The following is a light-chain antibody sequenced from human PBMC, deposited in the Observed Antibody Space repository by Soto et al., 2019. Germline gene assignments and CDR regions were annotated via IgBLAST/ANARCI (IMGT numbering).Light chain of an antibody. CDR3: QQYESLPIT. J-gene: IGKJ4*01. CDR1: HDITNF. Sequence: DIQMTQSPSSLSASAGDRVTITCQATHDITNFLNWYQQKPGKAPKLLINDASNLETGVPSRFSGSGSATYFTFTISSLQPEDIATYYCQQYESLPITFGGGTKVEIK. CDR2: DAS. V-gene: IGKV1-33*01.